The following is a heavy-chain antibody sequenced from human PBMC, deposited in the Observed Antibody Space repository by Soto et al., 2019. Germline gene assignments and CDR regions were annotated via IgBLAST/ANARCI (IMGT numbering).Heavy chain of an antibody. Sequence: SLTNTVCEGYISSYYWSWILKPTGKGLEWIGYIYYSGSTNYNPSLKSRVTISVDTSKNQFSLKLSSVTAADTAVYYCARDLTYFDILTGYERYYGMDVWGQGTTVT. CDR1: EGYISSYY. V-gene: IGHV4-59*01. CDR2: IYYSGST. D-gene: IGHD3-9*01. CDR3: ARDLTYFDILTGYERYYGMDV. J-gene: IGHJ6*02.